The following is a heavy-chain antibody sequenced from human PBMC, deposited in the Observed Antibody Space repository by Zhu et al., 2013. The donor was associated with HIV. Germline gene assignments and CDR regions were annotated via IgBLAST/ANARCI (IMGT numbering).Heavy chain of an antibody. V-gene: IGHV1-8*01. Sequence: MNPNSGNTGYAQKFQGRVTMTRNTSISTAYMELSSLRSEDTAVYYCARGGYYDSSGYYHYYYYYGMDVWGQGTTVTVSS. D-gene: IGHD3-22*01. J-gene: IGHJ6*02. CDR2: MNPNSGNT. CDR3: ARGGYYDSSGYYHYYYYYGMDV.